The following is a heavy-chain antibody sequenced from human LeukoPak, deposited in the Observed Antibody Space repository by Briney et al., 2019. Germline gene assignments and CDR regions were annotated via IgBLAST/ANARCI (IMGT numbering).Heavy chain of an antibody. CDR1: GFTFDDYA. J-gene: IGHJ3*02. Sequence: PGGSLRLSCAASGFTFDDYAMHWVRQAPGKGLEWVSGISWNSGSIGYADSVKGRFTISRDNAKNSLYLQMNSLRAEDTALYYCATELGTPLSRGAFDIWGQGTMVTVSS. CDR3: ATELGTPLSRGAFDI. CDR2: ISWNSGSI. V-gene: IGHV3-9*01. D-gene: IGHD7-27*01.